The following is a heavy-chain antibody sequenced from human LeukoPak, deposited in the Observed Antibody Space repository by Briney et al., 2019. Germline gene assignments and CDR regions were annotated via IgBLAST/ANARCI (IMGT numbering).Heavy chain of an antibody. CDR2: INDYTGDT. CDR3: ARGGIAKIVVVHSFSYGMDV. Sequence: SETLSLTCTASGGTFTDYFLTWIRQSPGKGLEWIGEINDYTGDTNYNPSLNSRVSISLDKSKNQFSLQLRSVTAADTAVYYSARGGIAKIVVVHSFSYGMDVWGQGTTVTVSS. J-gene: IGHJ6*02. V-gene: IGHV4-34*01. D-gene: IGHD3-22*01. CDR1: GGTFTDYF.